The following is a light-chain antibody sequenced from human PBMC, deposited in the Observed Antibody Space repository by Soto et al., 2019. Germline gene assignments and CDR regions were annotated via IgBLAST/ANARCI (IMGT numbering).Light chain of an antibody. V-gene: IGLV4-69*01. CDR3: QTWGTGTHVV. CDR2: LNSDGSH. J-gene: IGLJ2*01. Sequence: QPVLTQSPSASASPGASVKLTCTLSSGHSSYAIAWHQQQPEKGPRYLMKLNSDGSHSKGDGIPDRFSGSSSGAERYLTISSLQSEDEADYYCQTWGTGTHVVFGGGTKLTVL. CDR1: SGHSSYA.